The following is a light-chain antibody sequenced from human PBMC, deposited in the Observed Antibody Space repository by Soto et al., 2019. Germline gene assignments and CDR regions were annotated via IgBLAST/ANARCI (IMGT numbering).Light chain of an antibody. Sequence: DIQMTQSPSTLSASVGDRVTLTCRASQSISSGLAWYQQKPGKAPKLLIYKASSLASGVPSRFSGSGSGTEFTLTSSSLQPDDFATYYCQQYNSYSRTFGQGTKVEIK. CDR1: QSISSG. CDR3: QQYNSYSRT. V-gene: IGKV1-5*03. J-gene: IGKJ1*01. CDR2: KAS.